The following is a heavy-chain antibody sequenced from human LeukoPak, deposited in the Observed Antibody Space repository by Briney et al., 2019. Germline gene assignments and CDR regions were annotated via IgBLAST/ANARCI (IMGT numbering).Heavy chain of an antibody. J-gene: IGHJ1*01. Sequence: PSETLSLTCAVYGGSFSGYYWSWIRQPPGKGLEWIGEINHSGSTNYNPPLKSRVTISVDTSKNQFSLKLSSVTAADTAVYYCARRLIGYCSGGSCYSGYFQHWGQGTLVTVSS. D-gene: IGHD2-15*01. CDR1: GGSFSGYY. V-gene: IGHV4-34*01. CDR3: ARRLIGYCSGGSCYSGYFQH. CDR2: INHSGST.